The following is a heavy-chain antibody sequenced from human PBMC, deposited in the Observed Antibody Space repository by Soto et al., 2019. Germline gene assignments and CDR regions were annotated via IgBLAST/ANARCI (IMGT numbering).Heavy chain of an antibody. CDR3: ARIMIVRGGEAIDI. D-gene: IGHD3-16*01. CDR2: ISSSSSTI. CDR1: GFTFRRYS. V-gene: IGHV3-48*02. J-gene: IGHJ3*02. Sequence: PGGSLSLSLASSGFTFRRYSMKWVRPAPGKGLEWIAYISSSSSTIYYGDSVKGRFTITRDKATNSLYLELNSLRDEDTAVYYCARIMIVRGGEAIDIWGQGTMVTVSS.